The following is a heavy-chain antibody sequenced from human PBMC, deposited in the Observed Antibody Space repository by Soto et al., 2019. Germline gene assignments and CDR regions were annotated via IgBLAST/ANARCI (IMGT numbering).Heavy chain of an antibody. D-gene: IGHD5-18*01. V-gene: IGHV3-9*01. Sequence: EVQLVESGGALVQPGRSLRLSCAASGFTFDDYAMHWVRQAPGKGPEWVSGISWNSASIGYADSVKGRFTISRDNAKKVLYLQMNSLKADDTAVYFCGKDFTTMVRMCDYWGQGTLVTVSS. CDR3: GKDFTTMVRMCDY. CDR2: ISWNSASI. J-gene: IGHJ4*02. CDR1: GFTFDDYA.